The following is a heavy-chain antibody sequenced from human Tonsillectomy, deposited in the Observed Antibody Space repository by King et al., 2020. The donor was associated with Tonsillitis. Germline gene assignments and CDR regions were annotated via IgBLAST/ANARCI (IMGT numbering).Heavy chain of an antibody. J-gene: IGHJ3*02. D-gene: IGHD3-10*01. CDR1: GGSISSSNW. V-gene: IGHV4-4*02. CDR3: ARDGGSGSYYNHDAFDI. CDR2: IYHSGST. Sequence: VQLQESGPGLVKPSGTLSLTCAVSGGSISSSNWWSWVRQPPGKGLEWIGEIYHSGSTNYNPSLKSRVTISVDKSKNQFYLKLSSVTAADTAVYYCARDGGSGSYYNHDAFDIWGQGPMVTVSS.